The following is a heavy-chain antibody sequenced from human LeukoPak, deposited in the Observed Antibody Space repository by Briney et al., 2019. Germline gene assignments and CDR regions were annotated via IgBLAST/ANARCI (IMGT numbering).Heavy chain of an antibody. CDR2: ISDSGST. CDR3: ARHYCSDAKCYYFDY. CDR1: VGCISNYY. V-gene: IGHV4-59*01. J-gene: IGHJ4*02. D-gene: IGHD2-15*01. Sequence: SETLSLTCTVSVGCISNYYWSWIRQPPGKGLEWIGFISDSGSTNCNPSLKSRVTLSADTSEKQVSLKLSSVTTADTAVYYCARHYCSDAKCYYFDYWGQGTLVSVSS.